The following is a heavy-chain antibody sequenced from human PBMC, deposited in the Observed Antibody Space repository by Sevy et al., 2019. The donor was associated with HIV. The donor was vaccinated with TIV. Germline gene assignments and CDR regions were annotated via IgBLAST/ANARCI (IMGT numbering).Heavy chain of an antibody. D-gene: IGHD1-26*01. CDR2: ISYDGSNK. J-gene: IGHJ4*02. CDR1: GFTFSSYA. V-gene: IGHV3-30-3*01. CDR3: ARAENYYGGRNFDS. Sequence: GGSLRLSCAASGFTFSSYAMHWVRQAPGKGLEWVAVISYDGSNKYYADSVKGRFTISRDNSKNTLYLQMNSLRDEDTAVYCCARAENYYGGRNFDSWGQGTLVTVSS.